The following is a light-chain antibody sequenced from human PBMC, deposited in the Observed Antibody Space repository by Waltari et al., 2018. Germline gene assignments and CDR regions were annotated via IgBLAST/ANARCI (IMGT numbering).Light chain of an antibody. CDR2: EVS. CDR3: LSYAATVSFG. Sequence: QPALTQPASVSGSPGQSITISCTGTSSDVGNNNHVCWYQKHPAKGPKLSIYEVSKRPSGVSDRFSGSKSGNTASLTISGLQAEDEADYYCLSYAATVSFGFGGGTKLTVL. CDR1: SSDVGNNNH. V-gene: IGLV2-23*02. J-gene: IGLJ2*01.